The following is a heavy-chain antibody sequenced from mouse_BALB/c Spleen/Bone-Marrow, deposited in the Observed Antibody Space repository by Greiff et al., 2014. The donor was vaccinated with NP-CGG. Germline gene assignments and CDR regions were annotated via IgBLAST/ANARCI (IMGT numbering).Heavy chain of an antibody. CDR1: GYSFTSYW. V-gene: IGHV1-61*01. CDR3: TRYDLTTRAFAY. D-gene: IGHD3-3*01. Sequence: VQLVESGAELVRPGASVKLSCKASGYSFTSYWMNWVKQRPGQGLEWIGMIHLSDSESRLNQKFKDKATLIVDKSSSTAYMQLSSPTSEDSAVYYCTRYDLTTRAFAYWGQGTLVTVSA. CDR2: IHLSDSES. J-gene: IGHJ3*01.